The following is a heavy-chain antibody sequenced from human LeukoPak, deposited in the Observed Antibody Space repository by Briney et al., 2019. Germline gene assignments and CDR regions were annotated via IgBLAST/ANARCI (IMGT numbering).Heavy chain of an antibody. D-gene: IGHD4-17*01. CDR2: ISSSSYI. Sequence: GGSLRLSCAASGFTFSSYSMNWVRQAPGKGLEWVSSISSSSYIYYADSVKGRFTISRDNAKNSLYLQMNSLRAEDTAVYYCARDSTVTTWDFDYWGQGTLVTVSS. V-gene: IGHV3-21*01. CDR3: ARDSTVTTWDFDY. CDR1: GFTFSSYS. J-gene: IGHJ4*02.